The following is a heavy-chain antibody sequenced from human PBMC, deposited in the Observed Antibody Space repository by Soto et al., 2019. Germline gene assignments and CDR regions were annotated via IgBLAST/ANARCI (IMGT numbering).Heavy chain of an antibody. Sequence: TLSLTCTVSGGSISSGGYYWSWIRQHPGKGLEWIGYIYYSGSTYYNPSLKSRVTISVDTSKNQFSLKLSSVTAADTAMYYCASVRLLGGFFGMDVWGQGTTVTVSS. V-gene: IGHV4-30-4*08. CDR2: IYYSGST. J-gene: IGHJ6*02. CDR3: ASVRLLGGFFGMDV. CDR1: GGSISSGGYY. D-gene: IGHD3-3*01.